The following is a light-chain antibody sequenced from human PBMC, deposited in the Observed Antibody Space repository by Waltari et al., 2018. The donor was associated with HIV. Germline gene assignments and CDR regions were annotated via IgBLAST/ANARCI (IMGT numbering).Light chain of an antibody. CDR1: TTDIGSYNY. J-gene: IGLJ2*01. CDR3: SSYSRGALL. V-gene: IGLV2-14*01. Sequence: QSVLTQPASVSGSPGQSLTLSCTGTTTDIGSYNYVSWYQQSPDKAPKLIIYEASNRPSGVSSRFAGSKSGNTASLTISGLQAEDEAYYHCSSYSRGALLFGGGTKVTVL. CDR2: EAS.